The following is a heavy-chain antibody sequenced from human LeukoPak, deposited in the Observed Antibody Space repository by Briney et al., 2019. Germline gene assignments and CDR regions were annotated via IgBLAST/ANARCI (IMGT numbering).Heavy chain of an antibody. CDR1: GGTFSSYA. V-gene: IGHV1-69*05. CDR3: ARGGSGSYFYYYMDV. Sequence: ASVKVSCKASGGTFSSYAISWVRQAPGQGLEWMGGIIPIVGTANYAQKFQGRVTITTDESTSTAYMELSSLRSEDTAVYYCARGGSGSYFYYYMDVWGKGTTVTVSS. CDR2: IIPIVGTA. D-gene: IGHD3-10*01. J-gene: IGHJ6*03.